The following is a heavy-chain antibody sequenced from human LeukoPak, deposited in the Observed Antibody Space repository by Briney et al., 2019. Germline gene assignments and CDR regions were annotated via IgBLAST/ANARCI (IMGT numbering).Heavy chain of an antibody. Sequence: ASVKVSCKASGYTFTGYYMHWVRQAPGQGLEWMGWINPNSGGTNYAQKFQGRVTMTRDTSIRTAYMELSKLRSDDTAVYYCARVVGLVAATDDAFDIWGQGTMVTVSS. CDR1: GYTFTGYY. J-gene: IGHJ3*02. CDR3: ARVVGLVAATDDAFDI. CDR2: INPNSGGT. D-gene: IGHD2-15*01. V-gene: IGHV1-2*02.